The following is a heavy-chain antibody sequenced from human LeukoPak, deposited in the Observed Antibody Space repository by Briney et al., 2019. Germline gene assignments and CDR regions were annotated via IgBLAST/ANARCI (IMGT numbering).Heavy chain of an antibody. D-gene: IGHD3-10*01. CDR2: IYYSGNT. CDR3: ARDREAYDSGLHYYYYMDV. Sequence: SSQTLSLTCTVSGGSISSGNYHWSWIRQPPGKGLEWIGYIYYSGNTYYNPSLKSRVTISVDTSKNQFSLKLRSLTAADTAVYYCARDREAYDSGLHYYYYMDVWGKGTTVTVS. J-gene: IGHJ6*03. V-gene: IGHV4-30-4*08. CDR1: GGSISSGNYH.